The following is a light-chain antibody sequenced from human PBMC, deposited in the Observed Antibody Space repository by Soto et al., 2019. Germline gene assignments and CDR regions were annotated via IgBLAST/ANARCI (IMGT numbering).Light chain of an antibody. CDR3: QQYETYSAT. V-gene: IGKV3-15*01. Sequence: EIVVTQSPSTLXGXPXXXAXXXXRASQSVSSNLAWYQQRPGQAPRLLIYDASTRATGIPPRFSGGGSGTEFTLTISSLQPDDFATYYCQQYETYSATFGQGIKVDIK. CDR1: QSVSSN. CDR2: DAS. J-gene: IGKJ1*01.